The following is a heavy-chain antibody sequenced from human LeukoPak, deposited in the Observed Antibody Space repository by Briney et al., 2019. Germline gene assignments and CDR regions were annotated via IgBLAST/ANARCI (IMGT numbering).Heavy chain of an antibody. J-gene: IGHJ2*01. CDR1: GYTFTSYG. Sequence: GASVKVSCKASGYTFTSYGISWVRQAPGQGLEWMGWISAYNGNTNYAQKLQGRVTITTDTSTSTAYMELRSLRSDDTAVYYCARVPIVDLMITFGGVSYFDLWGRGTLVTVSS. CDR3: ARVPIVDLMITFGGVSYFDL. CDR2: ISAYNGNT. V-gene: IGHV1-18*01. D-gene: IGHD3-16*01.